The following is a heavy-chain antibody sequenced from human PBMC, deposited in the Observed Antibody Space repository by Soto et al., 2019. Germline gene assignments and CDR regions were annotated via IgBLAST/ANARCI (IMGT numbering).Heavy chain of an antibody. CDR2: ISPSGTYI. CDR1: GVNFSSFN. V-gene: IGHV3-21*01. CDR3: ARPRPLAGIVY. D-gene: IGHD6-19*01. J-gene: IGHJ4*02. Sequence: ESGGGLVKPGGSLRLSCVVSGVNFSSFNMNWVRQAPGKGLEWVSSISPSGTYIYSADSLKGRFTVSRDNAKNSLYLQMNSLRAEDTAVYYCARPRPLAGIVYWGQGTLVTVSS.